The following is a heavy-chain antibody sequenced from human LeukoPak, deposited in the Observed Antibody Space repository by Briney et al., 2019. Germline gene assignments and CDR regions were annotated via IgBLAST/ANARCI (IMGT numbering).Heavy chain of an antibody. Sequence: SSETLSLTCAVYGGSFSGYYWSWIRQPPGKGLEWIGEINHSGSTNYNPSLKSRVTISVDTSKNQFSLKLSSATAADTAVYYCARVRMVRGVITYYYYGMDVWGQGTTVTVSS. V-gene: IGHV4-34*01. J-gene: IGHJ6*02. D-gene: IGHD3-10*01. CDR2: INHSGST. CDR1: GGSFSGYY. CDR3: ARVRMVRGVITYYYYGMDV.